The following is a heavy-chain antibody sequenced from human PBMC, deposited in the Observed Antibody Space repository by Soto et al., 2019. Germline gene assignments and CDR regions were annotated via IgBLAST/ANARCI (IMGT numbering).Heavy chain of an antibody. CDR3: ARVGDYYDSSGYYYLDY. D-gene: IGHD3-22*01. CDR2: IYYSGST. J-gene: IGHJ4*02. CDR1: GGSISSGDYY. Sequence: SETLSLTCTVSGGSISSGDYYWSWIRQPPGKGLEWIGYIYYSGSTYYNPSLKSRVTISVDTSKNQFSLKLSSVTAADTAVYYCARVGDYYDSSGYYYLDYWGQGTLVTVS. V-gene: IGHV4-30-4*01.